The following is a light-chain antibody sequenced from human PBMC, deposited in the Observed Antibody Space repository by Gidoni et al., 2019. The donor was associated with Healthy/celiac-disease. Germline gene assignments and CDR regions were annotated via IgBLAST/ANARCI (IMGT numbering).Light chain of an antibody. CDR3: QQRSNWPPFT. CDR1: QRVSSY. CDR2: DAS. Sequence: MVLTQSTATLSLSPGERATLSCRASQRVSSYLAWYQQKPCQAPRLLIYDASNRATGIPARFSSSGSGTDFTLTISSLEPEDFAVYYCQQRSNWPPFTFGPGTKVDI. J-gene: IGKJ3*01. V-gene: IGKV3-11*01.